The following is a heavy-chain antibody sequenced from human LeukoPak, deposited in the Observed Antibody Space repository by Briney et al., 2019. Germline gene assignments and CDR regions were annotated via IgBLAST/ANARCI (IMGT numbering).Heavy chain of an antibody. CDR3: AREGSSSWYSDY. CDR1: GFTFSSYA. D-gene: IGHD6-13*01. Sequence: GGSLRLSCAASGFTFSSYAMHWVRQAPGEGLEYVSAISSNGGSTYYANSVKGRFTISRDNSKNTLYLQMSSLRAEDMAVYYCAREGSSSWYSDYWGQGTLVTVSS. J-gene: IGHJ4*02. CDR2: ISSNGGST. V-gene: IGHV3-64*01.